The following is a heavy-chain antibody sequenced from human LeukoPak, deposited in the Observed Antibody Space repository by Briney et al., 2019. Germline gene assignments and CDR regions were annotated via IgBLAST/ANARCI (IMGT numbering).Heavy chain of an antibody. J-gene: IGHJ6*04. D-gene: IGHD2-2*01. CDR1: GASFSAYF. CDR3: ARVLVGVDV. Sequence: PSQTLSLTCAVYGASFSAYFCSWIRPPPGKPLEYIGELNHRGSSHYNPSLKTRVTLSVDTSKNQFSLKLSPVTAADTAVYYCARVLVGVDVWGKGTTVTVSS. CDR2: LNHRGSS. V-gene: IGHV4-34*10.